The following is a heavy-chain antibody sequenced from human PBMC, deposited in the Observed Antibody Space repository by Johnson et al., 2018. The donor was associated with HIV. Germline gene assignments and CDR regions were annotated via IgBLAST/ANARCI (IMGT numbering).Heavy chain of an antibody. CDR2: IRYDGSDK. D-gene: IGHD4-17*01. V-gene: IGHV3-30*02. Sequence: QVQLVESGGGVVQPGGSLRLSCAASGFTFSSYAMSWVRQAPGKGLEWVTFIRYDGSDKYYADSVKGRFTISRDNSKNTLYLQMNSLRAEDTAVYYCAKVYGFDYGDYYDAFDIWGQGTMVTVSS. J-gene: IGHJ3*02. CDR3: AKVYGFDYGDYYDAFDI. CDR1: GFTFSSYA.